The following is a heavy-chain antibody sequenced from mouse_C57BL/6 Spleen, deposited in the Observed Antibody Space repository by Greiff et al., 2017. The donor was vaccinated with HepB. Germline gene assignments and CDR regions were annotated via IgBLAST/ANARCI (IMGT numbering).Heavy chain of an antibody. CDR3: ARGVYGYDLAWFAY. J-gene: IGHJ3*01. D-gene: IGHD2-2*01. CDR1: GYAFSSYW. V-gene: IGHV1-80*01. CDR2: IYPGDGDT. Sequence: QVQLQQSGAELVKPGASVKISCKASGYAFSSYWMNWVKQRPGKGLEWIGQIYPGDGDTNYNGKFKGKATLTADKSSSTAYMQLSSLTSADSAVYFCARGVYGYDLAWFAYWGQGTLVTVSA.